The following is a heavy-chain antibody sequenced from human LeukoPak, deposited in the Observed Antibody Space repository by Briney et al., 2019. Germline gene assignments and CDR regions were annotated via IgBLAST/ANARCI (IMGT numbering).Heavy chain of an antibody. Sequence: GGSLRLSCAASGFTFDDFAMHWVRQAPGKGLEWVSIIYSGGSTFYADSVKGRFTISRDNSKNTLYLQMNSLRAEDTAVYYCARGGSYLSAFDIWGQGTMVTVSS. J-gene: IGHJ3*02. CDR2: IYSGGST. V-gene: IGHV3-53*01. CDR1: GFTFDDFA. D-gene: IGHD1-26*01. CDR3: ARGGSYLSAFDI.